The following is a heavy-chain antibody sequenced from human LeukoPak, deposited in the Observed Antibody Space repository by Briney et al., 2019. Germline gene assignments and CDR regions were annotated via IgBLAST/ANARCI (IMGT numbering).Heavy chain of an antibody. J-gene: IGHJ4*02. Sequence: ASVKVSCKASGYTFTGYYMHWVRQAPGQGLEWMGWINPNSGGTNYAQKFQGSVTMTRDTYISTAYMQLSRLRSDDTAVYYCARARRLPWFEEIFDYWGQGTLVTVSS. CDR1: GYTFTGYY. CDR3: ARARRLPWFEEIFDY. D-gene: IGHD3-10*01. CDR2: INPNSGGT. V-gene: IGHV1-2*02.